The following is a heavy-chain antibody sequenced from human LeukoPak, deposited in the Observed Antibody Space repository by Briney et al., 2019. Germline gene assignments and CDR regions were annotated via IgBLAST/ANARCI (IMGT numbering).Heavy chain of an antibody. CDR2: ISGSGATT. V-gene: IGHV3-23*01. CDR3: AKLSRVAVAGTEDY. D-gene: IGHD6-19*01. Sequence: GGSLRLSCAASGFTFSSYAMSWVRQAPGKGLEWVSGISGSGATTYYADSVKGRVTISRDNSKNTLYLQMNSLRAEDTAVYYCAKLSRVAVAGTEDYWGQGTLVTVSS. CDR1: GFTFSSYA. J-gene: IGHJ4*02.